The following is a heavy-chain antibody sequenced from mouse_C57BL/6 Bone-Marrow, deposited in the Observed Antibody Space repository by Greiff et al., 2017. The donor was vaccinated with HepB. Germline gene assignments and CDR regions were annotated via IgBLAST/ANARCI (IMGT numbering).Heavy chain of an antibody. CDR1: GFTFSSYA. CDR3: TRDQGLDYSNYCFDY. V-gene: IGHV5-9-1*02. D-gene: IGHD2-5*01. J-gene: IGHJ2*01. CDR2: ISSGGDYI. Sequence: EVQGVESGEGLVKPGGSLKLSCAASGFTFSSYAMSWVRQTPEKRLEWVAYISSGGDYIYYADTVKGRFTISRDNARNNLYLQMSSLKSEDTAMYYCTRDQGLDYSNYCFDYWGQGTTLTVSS.